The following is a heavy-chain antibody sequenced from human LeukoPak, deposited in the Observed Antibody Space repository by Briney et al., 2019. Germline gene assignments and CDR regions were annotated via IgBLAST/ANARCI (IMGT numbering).Heavy chain of an antibody. V-gene: IGHV4-59*01. CDR3: ARLLSYGRGYFDY. Sequence: SETLSLTCTVSGGSISSYYWSWIRQPPGKGLEWIGYIYYSGSTNYNPSLKSRVTISVDTSKNQFSLKLSSVTAADAAVYYCARLLSYGRGYFDYWGQGTLVTVSS. CDR1: GGSISSYY. J-gene: IGHJ4*02. D-gene: IGHD3-10*01. CDR2: IYYSGST.